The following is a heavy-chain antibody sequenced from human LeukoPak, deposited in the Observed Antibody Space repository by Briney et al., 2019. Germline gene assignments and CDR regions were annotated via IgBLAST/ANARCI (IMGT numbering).Heavy chain of an antibody. J-gene: IGHJ5*01. CDR2: VHYNGAT. CDR3: ARRRVAATAGWFDS. CDR1: GGSVTSTTYY. D-gene: IGHD2-15*01. V-gene: IGHV4-39*01. Sequence: SETLSLTCTVSGGSVTSTTYYWGWVRQPPGKGLEWVGVVHYNGATYYDPSLKSRVTMSIDTSENQFSLKVTSVTAADTAVYYCARRRVAATAGWFDSWGQGTLVTVSS.